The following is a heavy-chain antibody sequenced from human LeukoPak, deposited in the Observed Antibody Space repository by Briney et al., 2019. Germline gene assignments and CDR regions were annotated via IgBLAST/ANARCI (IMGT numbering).Heavy chain of an antibody. CDR3: AGGPQLRGYYDYVWGSYLGY. V-gene: IGHV1-3*01. Sequence: ASVKVSCKASGYTFTSYAMHWVRQAPGQGLEWMGWINAGNGNTKYSQKFQGRVTITRDTSASTAYMELSSLRSEDTAVYYCAGGPQLRGYYDYVWGSYLGYWGQGTLVTVSS. CDR1: GYTFTSYA. J-gene: IGHJ4*02. D-gene: IGHD3-16*02. CDR2: INAGNGNT.